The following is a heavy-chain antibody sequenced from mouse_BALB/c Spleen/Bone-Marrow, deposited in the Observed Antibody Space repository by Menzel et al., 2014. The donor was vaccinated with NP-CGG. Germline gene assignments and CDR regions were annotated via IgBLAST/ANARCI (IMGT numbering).Heavy chain of an antibody. D-gene: IGHD1-1*01. Sequence: QVQLQQSGAELVWPGASVKLSCKASGYSFTSYWMNRVKQRPGHGLEWIGMIHPSDTETRLNQRFKDKATLTVDKSSSTAYMQLNSPTSEDSAVYYCARLEGNYGSTFAYWGQGTLVTVSA. J-gene: IGHJ3*01. CDR3: ARLEGNYGSTFAY. V-gene: IGHV1-61*01. CDR1: GYSFTSYW. CDR2: IHPSDTET.